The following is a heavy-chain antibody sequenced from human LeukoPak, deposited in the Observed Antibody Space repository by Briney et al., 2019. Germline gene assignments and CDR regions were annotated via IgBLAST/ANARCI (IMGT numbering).Heavy chain of an antibody. J-gene: IGHJ4*02. Sequence: SETLSLTCTVSGGSIGGHYWTWIRQPPGKGLEWIGYIYYTGSANYHLSFKSRVTMSVDTSKNQFSLRLNSVTAADTAVYFCARAPSGYSGFESKTSFDFWGQGTLVTVSS. D-gene: IGHD5-12*01. CDR3: ARAPSGYSGFESKTSFDF. CDR2: IYYTGSA. V-gene: IGHV4-59*11. CDR1: GGSIGGHY.